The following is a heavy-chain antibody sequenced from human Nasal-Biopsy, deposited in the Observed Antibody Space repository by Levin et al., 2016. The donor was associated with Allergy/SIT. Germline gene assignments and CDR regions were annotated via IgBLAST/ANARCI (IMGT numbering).Heavy chain of an antibody. CDR2: IYHSGST. CDR1: GGSISSYH. Sequence: SETLSLTCTVSGGSISSYHWSWIRQPPGKGLEWIGYIYHSGSTKYNPSLRTRVTMSVDTSKNQFSLKLNSVTAADTAVYYCARGRWGYCSGGGCLPTFGYYFDYWGQGTLVAVSS. V-gene: IGHV4-59*01. CDR3: ARGRWGYCSGGGCLPTFGYYFDY. J-gene: IGHJ4*02. D-gene: IGHD2-15*01.